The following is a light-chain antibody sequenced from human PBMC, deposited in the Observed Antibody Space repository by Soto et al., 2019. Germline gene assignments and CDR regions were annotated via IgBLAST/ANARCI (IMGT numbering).Light chain of an antibody. V-gene: IGLV1-40*01. J-gene: IGLJ2*01. CDR3: QAYDRGLSATV. CDR2: SDN. Sequence: QAVVTQPPSVSGAPGQRVTISCTGSSSNIGAGHDVHWYQQFPGTAPKVVIYSDNNRPSGVPDRFSGSKSGTSASLAITGLQAEDEAYYYCQAYDRGLSATVFGGGTKVTVL. CDR1: SSNIGAGHD.